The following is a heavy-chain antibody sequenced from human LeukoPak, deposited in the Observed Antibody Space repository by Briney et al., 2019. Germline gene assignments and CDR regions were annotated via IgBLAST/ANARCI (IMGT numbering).Heavy chain of an antibody. J-gene: IGHJ4*02. V-gene: IGHV3-11*04. D-gene: IGHD2-21*02. CDR1: GFTFSDYY. Sequence: GGSLRLSCAASGFTFSDYYMSWIRQAPGKGLEWVSYISSSGSTIYYADSVKGRFTISRDNSKNTLYLQMNSLRAEDTAVYYCARDDRIVVVTGTFDYWGQGTLVTVSS. CDR2: ISSSGSTI. CDR3: ARDDRIVVVTGTFDY.